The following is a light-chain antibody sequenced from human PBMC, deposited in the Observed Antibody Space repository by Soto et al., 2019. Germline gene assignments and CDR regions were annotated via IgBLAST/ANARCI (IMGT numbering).Light chain of an antibody. CDR2: KAS. CDR3: QHYNSYSEA. V-gene: IGKV1-5*03. CDR1: QTISSW. Sequence: DIQMTQSPSTLSGSVGDRVTITWRASQTISSWLAWYQQKTGKAPKLLIYKASTLKSGVPSRFSGSGSGTEFTLTISSLQPDDFATYYCQHYNSYSEAXGQGTKVDI. J-gene: IGKJ1*01.